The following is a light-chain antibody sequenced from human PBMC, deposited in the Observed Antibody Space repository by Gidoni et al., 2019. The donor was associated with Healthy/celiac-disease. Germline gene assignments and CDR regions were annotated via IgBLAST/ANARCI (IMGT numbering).Light chain of an antibody. CDR1: QGISSY. V-gene: IGKV1-9*01. CDR3: QQLNSYLPFT. J-gene: IGKJ3*01. Sequence: DIQLTQSPSFLSASVGDRVTITSRASQGISSYLAWYQQKPGKAPKLLIYAASTLQSGVPSRFSGSGSGTEFTLTISSLQPEDFATYYCQQLNSYLPFTFGPGTKVDIK. CDR2: AAS.